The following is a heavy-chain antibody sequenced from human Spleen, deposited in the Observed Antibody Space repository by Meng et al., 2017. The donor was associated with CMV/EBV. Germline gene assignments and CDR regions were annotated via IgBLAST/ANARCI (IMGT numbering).Heavy chain of an antibody. CDR3: ARILWFGELQYYFDY. CDR2: INHSGST. Sequence: LQWIAALLKPSDTLSLTCAVYGGSFSGYYWSWFRQPPGKGLEWIGEINHSGSTNYNPSLKSRVTISVDTSKNQFSLKLSSVTAADTAVYYCARILWFGELQYYFDYWGQGTLVTVSS. D-gene: IGHD3-10*01. V-gene: IGHV4-34*01. CDR1: GGSFSGYY. J-gene: IGHJ4*02.